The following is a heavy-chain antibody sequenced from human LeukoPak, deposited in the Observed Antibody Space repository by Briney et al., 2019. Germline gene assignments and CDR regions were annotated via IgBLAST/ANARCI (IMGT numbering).Heavy chain of an antibody. Sequence: GGSLRLSCAASGFTFSSYSMNWVRQAPGKGLEWVSSISSSSSYIYYADSVKGRFTISRDNAKNSLYLQMNGLRAEDTAVYYCARWGSGYDFDYWGQGTLVTVSS. CDR3: ARWGSGYDFDY. CDR2: ISSSSSYI. J-gene: IGHJ4*02. CDR1: GFTFSSYS. V-gene: IGHV3-21*01. D-gene: IGHD3-22*01.